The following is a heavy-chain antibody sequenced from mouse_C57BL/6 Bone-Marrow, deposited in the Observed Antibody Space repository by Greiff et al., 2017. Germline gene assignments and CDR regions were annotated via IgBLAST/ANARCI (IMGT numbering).Heavy chain of an antibody. V-gene: IGHV1-61*01. CDR2: IYPSDSET. D-gene: IGHD2-2*01. CDR3: ARDGYDVRFAY. Sequence: QVQLQQPGAELVRPGSSVKLSCKASGYTFTSYWMDWVKQRPGQGLEWIGNIYPSDSETHYNQKFKDKATLTVDKSSSTAYLQLSSLTSEDAAVDYCARDGYDVRFAYWGQGTLVTVSA. CDR1: GYTFTSYW. J-gene: IGHJ3*01.